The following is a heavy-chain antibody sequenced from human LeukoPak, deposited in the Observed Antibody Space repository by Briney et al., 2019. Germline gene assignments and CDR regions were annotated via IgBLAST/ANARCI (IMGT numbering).Heavy chain of an antibody. V-gene: IGHV1-46*01. CDR3: ARVDFLEMATTH. CDR1: GYTFASYY. CDR2: INPSGGST. D-gene: IGHD5-24*01. J-gene: IGHJ4*02. Sequence: ASVKVSCKAPGYTFASYYMHWVRQAPGQGLEWMGIINPSGGSTSYAQKFQGRVTMTRDTSTSTVYMELSSLRSEDTAVYYCARVDFLEMATTHWGQGTLVTVSS.